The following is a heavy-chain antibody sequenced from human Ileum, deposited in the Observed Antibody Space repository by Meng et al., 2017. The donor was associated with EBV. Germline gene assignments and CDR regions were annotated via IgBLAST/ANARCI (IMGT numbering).Heavy chain of an antibody. CDR3: AKVSLTGTFYDH. V-gene: IGHV4-4*02. CDR1: GGSVLSNNW. CDR2: IFHIGST. J-gene: IGHJ4*02. Sequence: VPLQEAGQRLVRHSGTLSLTCAVSGGSVLSNNWWSGVRQPPGKGLEWIGEIFHIGSTNNSPSLKSRVTISVDNSKNQFSLSLTSVTAADTAIYYCAKVSLTGTFYDHWGQGILVTVSS. D-gene: IGHD3-9*01.